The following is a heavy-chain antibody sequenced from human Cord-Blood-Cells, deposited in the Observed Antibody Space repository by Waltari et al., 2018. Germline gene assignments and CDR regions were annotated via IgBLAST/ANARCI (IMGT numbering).Heavy chain of an antibody. CDR3: AKELRYFDWLLTYFDY. Sequence: EVQLLESGGGLAQPGGSLRLSCAASGFTFSSYAMSWVRQAPGKGLEWVSAISGSGGSTYYADSVKGRFTISRDNSKNTLYLQMNSLRAEDTAVYYCAKELRYFDWLLTYFDYWGQGTLVTVSS. D-gene: IGHD3-9*01. CDR2: ISGSGGST. CDR1: GFTFSSYA. J-gene: IGHJ4*02. V-gene: IGHV3-23*01.